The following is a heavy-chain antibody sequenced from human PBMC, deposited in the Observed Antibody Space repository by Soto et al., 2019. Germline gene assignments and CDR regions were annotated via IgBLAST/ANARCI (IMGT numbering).Heavy chain of an antibody. D-gene: IGHD4-17*01. Sequence: QVQLQESGPGLVTPSETLSLTCTVSNGSIGPYYWSWIRQPPGKGLEWMTDISYSGDTKNNPSLKRRVSISLDTAKIQFSLRRTSVTAADTALYYCAIGFAVTKHIRGYCDLWGRGTLVIVSS. CDR2: ISYSGDT. CDR1: NGSIGPYY. V-gene: IGHV4-59*01. CDR3: AIGFAVTKHIRGYCDL. J-gene: IGHJ2*01.